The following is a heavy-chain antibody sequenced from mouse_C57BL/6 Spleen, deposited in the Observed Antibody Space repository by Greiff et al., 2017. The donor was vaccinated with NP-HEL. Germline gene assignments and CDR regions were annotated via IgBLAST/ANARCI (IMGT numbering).Heavy chain of an antibody. CDR3: NYGSSYEWYFDV. Sequence: EVKLVESGGGLVQPGGSMKLSCVASGFTFSNYWMNWVRQSPEKGLEWVAQIRLKSDNYATHYAESVKGRFTISRDDSKSSVYLQMNNLRAEDTGIYYCNYGSSYEWYFDVWGTGTTVTVSS. CDR2: IRLKSDNYAT. CDR1: GFTFSNYW. J-gene: IGHJ1*03. V-gene: IGHV6-3*01. D-gene: IGHD1-1*01.